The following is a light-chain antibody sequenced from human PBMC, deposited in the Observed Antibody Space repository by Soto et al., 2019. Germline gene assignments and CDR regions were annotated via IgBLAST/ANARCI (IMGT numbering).Light chain of an antibody. Sequence: EVGLTQSPGTLSLSPREGATLSCRASQSLSSMYLAWYQQKPGQAPRLLIYGASSRATGIPDRFSGSGSGTDFILTISRLEPEDFAVYYCQQYGILLWTFGQGTKVDVK. CDR2: GAS. CDR1: QSLSSMY. V-gene: IGKV3-20*01. CDR3: QQYGILLWT. J-gene: IGKJ1*01.